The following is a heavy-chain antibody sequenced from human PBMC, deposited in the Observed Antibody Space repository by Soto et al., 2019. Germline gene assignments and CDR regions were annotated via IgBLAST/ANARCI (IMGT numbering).Heavy chain of an antibody. D-gene: IGHD3-22*01. CDR2: TIPILGIT. V-gene: IGHV1-69*02. J-gene: IGHJ6*02. CDR3: GISRHDRTYLYYGMDV. Sequence: QVQLVQSGAEVKKPGSSVKVSCKASGGPFSSHTISWVRQAPGHGLEWMGRTIPILGITNYAQKLQGRVTIIADKFTSTAYMELSSLRSEDTAVYYCGISRHDRTYLYYGMDVWGQGTTVTVSS. CDR1: GGPFSSHT.